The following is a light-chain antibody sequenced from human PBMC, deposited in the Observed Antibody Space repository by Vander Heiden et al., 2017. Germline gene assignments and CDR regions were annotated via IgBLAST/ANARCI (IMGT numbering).Light chain of an antibody. J-gene: IGLJ2*01. V-gene: IGLV7-43*01. CDR3: LLYFGGEAV. CDR1: TGVVTSAYY. Sequence: QTVVTQEPSLTVSPGATVTLTCASSTGVVTSAYYPNWFQQKPGQAPRALMYSTGNKHSWTPARFSGTLLGGKAALTLSGVQPEDEAEYCCLLYFGGEAVFGGGTKLTV. CDR2: STG.